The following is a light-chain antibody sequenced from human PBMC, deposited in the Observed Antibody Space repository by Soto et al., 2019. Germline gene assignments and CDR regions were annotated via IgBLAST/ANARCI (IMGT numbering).Light chain of an antibody. CDR3: SSYTSSSTLE. Sequence: QSALTQPASVSGSPGQSIAISCTGTSSDVGGYNYVSWYQQHPGNAPKLVIYEVSNRPSGVSNRFSGSKSGNTASLTISGLQAEDEADYYCSSYTSSSTLEFGGGTKLTVL. CDR2: EVS. J-gene: IGLJ2*01. CDR1: SSDVGGYNY. V-gene: IGLV2-14*01.